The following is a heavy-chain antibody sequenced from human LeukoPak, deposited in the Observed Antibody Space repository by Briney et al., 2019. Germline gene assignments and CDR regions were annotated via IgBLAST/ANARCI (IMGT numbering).Heavy chain of an antibody. CDR2: ISGSGGST. CDR3: AKDRALIVVVPDAFDI. J-gene: IGHJ3*02. V-gene: IGHV3-23*01. CDR1: GFTFSSYA. Sequence: GGSLRLSCAASGFTFSSYAMSWVRQAPGKGLEWVSAISGSGGSTYYADSVKGRFTISRDNSKNTLYLQMNSLGAEDTAVYYCAKDRALIVVVPDAFDIWGQGTMVTVSS. D-gene: IGHD2-2*01.